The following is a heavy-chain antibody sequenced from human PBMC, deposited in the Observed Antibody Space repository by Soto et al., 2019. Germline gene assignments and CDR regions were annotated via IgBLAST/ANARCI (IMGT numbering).Heavy chain of an antibody. CDR3: ASMPSVILNSYGFVTPFDI. V-gene: IGHV1-69*12. Sequence: QVQLVQSGAEVKKTRSSVKLSCKASGGTFSSYAFSWVRQAPRQGLEWMGGIIPMFRTANYAQKFRDRVTISADESTTTVYMELTGLKSDDTALYFCASMPSVILNSYGFVTPFDIWGQGTMVIVSS. CDR2: IIPMFRTA. D-gene: IGHD2-2*01. CDR1: GGTFSSYA. J-gene: IGHJ3*02.